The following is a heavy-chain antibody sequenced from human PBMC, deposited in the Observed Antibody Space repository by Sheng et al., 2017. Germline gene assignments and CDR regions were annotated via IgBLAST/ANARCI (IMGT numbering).Heavy chain of an antibody. V-gene: IGHV1-69*05. CDR1: GGTFSSYA. CDR2: IIPIFGTA. CDR3: ARGLAYCGGDCSRPDYYYYMDV. J-gene: IGHJ6*03. Sequence: QVQLVQSGAEVKKPGSSVKVSCKASGGTFSSYAISWVRQAPGQGLEWMGGIIPIFGTANYAQKFQGRVTITTDESTSTAYMELSSLRSEDTAVYYCARGLAYCGGDCSRPDYYYYMDVWGKGTTVTVSS. D-gene: IGHD2-21*01.